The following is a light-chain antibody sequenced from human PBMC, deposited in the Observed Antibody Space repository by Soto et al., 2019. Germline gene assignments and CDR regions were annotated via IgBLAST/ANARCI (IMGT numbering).Light chain of an antibody. V-gene: IGKV1-33*01. CDR3: QQYDNLFFS. J-gene: IGKJ4*01. Sequence: DIQMTQSPSSLSASVGDRVIITCQASQDISNYLNWYQKKPGKAPKLLIYDVFNLEAGVPSRFSGSGSGTEFTLHISSLQPEDIATYYCQQYDNLFFSFGGGTRVEIK. CDR2: DVF. CDR1: QDISNY.